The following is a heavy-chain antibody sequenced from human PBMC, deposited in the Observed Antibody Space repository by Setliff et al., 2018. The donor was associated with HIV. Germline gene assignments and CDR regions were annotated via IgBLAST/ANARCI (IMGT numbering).Heavy chain of an antibody. CDR2: IYPGDSDP. V-gene: IGHV5-51*01. CDR3: ARHLGLPDATDYMDV. D-gene: IGHD2-2*01. CDR1: GYSFTDYW. J-gene: IGHJ6*03. Sequence: GESLKISCKASGYSFTDYWIGWVRQMPGKGLEWMGIIYPGDSDPRYSPSFQGQVTISADKSISTAYLQWSSLKASDTAIYYCARHLGLPDATDYMDVWGKGTTVTVSS.